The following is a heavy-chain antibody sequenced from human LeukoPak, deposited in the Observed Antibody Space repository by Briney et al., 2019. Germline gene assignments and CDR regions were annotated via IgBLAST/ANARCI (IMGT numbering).Heavy chain of an antibody. Sequence: SETLSLTCTVSGGSISSHYWSWIRQRPGKGLEWIGYIYYSGSTNYNPSLKSRVTISVDTSKNQFSLKLSSVTAADTAVYYCARGAVAGSFDYWGQGTLVTVSS. CDR2: IYYSGST. D-gene: IGHD6-19*01. CDR1: GGSISSHY. CDR3: ARGAVAGSFDY. V-gene: IGHV4-59*11. J-gene: IGHJ4*02.